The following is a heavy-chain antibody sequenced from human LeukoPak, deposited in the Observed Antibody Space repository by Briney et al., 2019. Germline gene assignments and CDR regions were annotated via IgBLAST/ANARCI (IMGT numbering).Heavy chain of an antibody. CDR3: ARKIDSSGYFS. CDR2: ISHTGTT. Sequence: SDTLSLTCILSGDSISSSTYYWAWLRQPPGKGLEWIGSISHTGTTSYNPSLKSRVSMSLDTTKNQFSLKLSSVTAVDTAVYYCARKIDSSGYFSWGQGILVTVSS. D-gene: IGHD3-22*01. CDR1: GDSISSSTYY. J-gene: IGHJ4*02. V-gene: IGHV4-39*07.